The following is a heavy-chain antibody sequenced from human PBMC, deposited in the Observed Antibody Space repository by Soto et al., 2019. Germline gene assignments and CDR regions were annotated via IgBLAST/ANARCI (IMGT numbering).Heavy chain of an antibody. D-gene: IGHD6-13*01. CDR3: AKEGYSSSYNDY. CDR2: ISYDGSNK. Sequence: QVQLVESGGGVVQPGRSLRLSCAASGFTFSSYGMHWVRQAPGKGLEWVAVISYDGSNKYYADSVKGRFTISRDNSKNMLYLQMNSLRAEDTAVYYCAKEGYSSSYNDYWGQGTLVTVSS. J-gene: IGHJ4*02. V-gene: IGHV3-30*18. CDR1: GFTFSSYG.